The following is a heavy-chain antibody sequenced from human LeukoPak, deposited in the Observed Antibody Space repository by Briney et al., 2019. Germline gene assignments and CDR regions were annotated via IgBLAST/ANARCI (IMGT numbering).Heavy chain of an antibody. V-gene: IGHV4-59*08. CDR3: GRHWSWSEDFDY. CDR2: IYYSGST. CDR1: GGYISSYY. Sequence: PSETLSLTCTVSGGYISSYYWSWIRQPPGKGLEWIGYIYYSGSTHYNPSLKSRVTISVDTSKNQFSLKLRSVTAADTAVYYCGRHWSWSEDFDYWGQGTLVTVSS. D-gene: IGHD1-1*01. J-gene: IGHJ4*02.